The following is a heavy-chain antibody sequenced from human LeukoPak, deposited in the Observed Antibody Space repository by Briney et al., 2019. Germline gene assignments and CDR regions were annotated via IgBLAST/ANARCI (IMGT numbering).Heavy chain of an antibody. Sequence: ASVKVSCKASGYTFTTYGISWVRQAPGQGLEWMGWISAYNGNTNYAQKFQDRVTMTTATSTSTVYMELRSLRSDDTAVYYCARALQLVVPSVVKPTYYYYGMDVWSQGTTVTVSS. CDR2: ISAYNGNT. CDR3: ARALQLVVPSVVKPTYYYYGMDV. V-gene: IGHV1-18*01. J-gene: IGHJ6*02. D-gene: IGHD2-2*01. CDR1: GYTFTTYG.